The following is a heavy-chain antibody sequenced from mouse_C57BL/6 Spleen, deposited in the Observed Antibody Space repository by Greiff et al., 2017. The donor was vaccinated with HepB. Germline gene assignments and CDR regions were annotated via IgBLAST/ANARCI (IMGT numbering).Heavy chain of an antibody. V-gene: IGHV2-5*01. CDR2: IWRGGST. CDR1: GFSLTSYG. CDR3: AKGGDYSNYGWYFDV. D-gene: IGHD2-5*01. J-gene: IGHJ1*03. Sequence: VQLQQSGPGLVQPSQSLSITCTVSGFSLTSYGVHWVRQSPGKGLEWLGVIWRGGSTDYNAAFMSRLSITKDNSKSQVFFKMNSLQADDTAIYYCAKGGDYSNYGWYFDVWGTGTTVTVSS.